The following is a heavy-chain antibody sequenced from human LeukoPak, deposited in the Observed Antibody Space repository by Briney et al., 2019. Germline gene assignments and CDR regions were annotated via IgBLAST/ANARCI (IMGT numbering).Heavy chain of an antibody. V-gene: IGHV4-4*07. CDR3: ARDWAQHCSSTSCYGPFDY. J-gene: IGHJ4*02. CDR2: IYTSGST. CDR1: GGSFSGYY. D-gene: IGHD2-2*01. Sequence: PSETLSLTCAVYGGSFSGYYWSWLRQPAGKGLEWIGRIYTSGSTNNNPSLKSRVTMSVDTSKNQISLKLSSVTAADTAVYYCARDWAQHCSSTSCYGPFDYWGQGTLVTVSS.